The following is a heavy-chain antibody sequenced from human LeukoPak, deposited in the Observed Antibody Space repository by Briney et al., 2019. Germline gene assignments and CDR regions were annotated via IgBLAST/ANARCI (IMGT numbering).Heavy chain of an antibody. J-gene: IGHJ3*02. D-gene: IGHD3-22*01. CDR1: GFTFSSYA. CDR3: AKAITMILIEAFDI. CDR2: ISGSGGST. Sequence: GGSLRLSCAASGFTFSSYAMSWVRQAPGKGLEWVSAISGSGGSTYYADSVKGRFTISRDNSKNTLYLQVNSLRSDDTAVYYCAKAITMILIEAFDIWGQGTMVTVSS. V-gene: IGHV3-23*01.